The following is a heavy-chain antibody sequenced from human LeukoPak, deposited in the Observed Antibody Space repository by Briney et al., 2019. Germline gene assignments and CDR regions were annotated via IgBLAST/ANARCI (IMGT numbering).Heavy chain of an antibody. CDR1: GLSITYDTYY. V-gene: IGHV4-39*02. J-gene: IGHJ5*02. CDR3: ARDPRGRYEDWCDP. CDR2: IYASGST. D-gene: IGHD1-26*01. Sequence: PSETLSLTCTVSGLSITYDTYYWAWIRQPPGKGLEWIGSIYASGSTYYSPSLKSRVIISVDTSKNHFSLTLSAVTAADAAVYYCARDPRGRYEDWCDPWGQGTLVNVSS.